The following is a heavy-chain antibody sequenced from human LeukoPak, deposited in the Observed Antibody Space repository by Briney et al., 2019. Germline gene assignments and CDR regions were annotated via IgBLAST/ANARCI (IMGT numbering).Heavy chain of an antibody. CDR2: IYYSGST. D-gene: IGHD3-22*01. V-gene: IGHV4-61*01. J-gene: IGHJ4*02. CDR1: GGSVSSGSYY. Sequence: PSETLSLTCTVSGGSVSSGSYYWSWIRQPPGKGLEWIGYIYYSGSTNYNPSLKSRVTIPVDTSKNQFSLKLSSVTAADTAVYYCARGGSYYYDSSGHWGQGTLVTVSS. CDR3: ARGGSYYYDSSGH.